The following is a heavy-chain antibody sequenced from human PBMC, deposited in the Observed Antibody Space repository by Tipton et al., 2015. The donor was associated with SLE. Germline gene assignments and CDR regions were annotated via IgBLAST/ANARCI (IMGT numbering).Heavy chain of an antibody. J-gene: IGHJ4*02. CDR2: IYYSGST. V-gene: IGHV4-59*01. D-gene: IGHD6-13*01. CDR3: ARVGAAAGLYFDF. CDR1: GGSISSYY. Sequence: PGLVKPSETLSLTCTVSGGSISSYYWSWIRQPPGKGLEWIGYIYYSGSTNYNPSLKSRVTISVDTAKNQFSLKLSSVTAADSAVYYCARVGAAAGLYFDFWGQGTLVTGSS.